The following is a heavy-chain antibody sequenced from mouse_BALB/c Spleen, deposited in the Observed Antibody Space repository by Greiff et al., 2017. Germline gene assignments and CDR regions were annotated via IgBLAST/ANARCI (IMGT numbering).Heavy chain of an antibody. V-gene: IGHV2-9*02. CDR1: GFSLTSYG. CDR3: ASYDYDGAMDY. D-gene: IGHD2-4*01. Sequence: VHLVESGPGLVAPSQSLSITCTVSGFSLTSYGVHWVRQPPGKGLEWLGVIWAGGSTNYNSALMSRLSISKDNSKSQVFLKMNSLQTDDTAMYYCASYDYDGAMDYWGQGTSVTVSS. J-gene: IGHJ4*01. CDR2: IWAGGST.